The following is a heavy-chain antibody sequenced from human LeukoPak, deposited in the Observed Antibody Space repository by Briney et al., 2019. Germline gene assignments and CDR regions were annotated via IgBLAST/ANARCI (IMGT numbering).Heavy chain of an antibody. Sequence: SETLSLTCTVSGGSISSYYWSWIRQPPGKGLEWIGYIYYSGSTYYNPSLKSRVSISVDTSKNQFSLKLSSVTAADTAVYYCARDRVAATGDGFDIWGQGTMVTVSS. D-gene: IGHD6-13*01. CDR2: IYYSGST. V-gene: IGHV4-59*12. CDR3: ARDRVAATGDGFDI. CDR1: GGSISSYY. J-gene: IGHJ3*02.